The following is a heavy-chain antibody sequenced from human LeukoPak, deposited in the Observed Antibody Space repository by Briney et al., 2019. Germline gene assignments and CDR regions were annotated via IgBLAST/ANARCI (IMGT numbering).Heavy chain of an antibody. Sequence: AETLSLTCAVYGLSFSGYYWSWIRHPPGKALEWIGEINHSGSTNCNPSLKSRVTISVDTSKNQFSLKLSSVTAAATAVYYCARESVAVALPDYWGEGTLVTVSS. CDR1: GLSFSGYY. CDR2: INHSGST. J-gene: IGHJ4*02. CDR3: ARESVAVALPDY. V-gene: IGHV4-34*01. D-gene: IGHD6-19*01.